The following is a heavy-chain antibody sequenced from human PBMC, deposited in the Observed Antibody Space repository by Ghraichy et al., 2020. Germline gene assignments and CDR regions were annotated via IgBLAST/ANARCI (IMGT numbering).Heavy chain of an antibody. D-gene: IGHD5-24*01. CDR2: INHSGST. CDR1: GGSFSGYY. CDR3: ARLQGWLQLFDY. J-gene: IGHJ4*02. V-gene: IGHV4-34*01. Sequence: SETLSLTCAVYGGSFSGYYWSWIRQPPGKGLEWIGEINHSGSTNYNPSLKSRVTISVDTSKNQFSLKLSSVTAADTAVYYCARLQGWLQLFDYWGQGTLVTVSS.